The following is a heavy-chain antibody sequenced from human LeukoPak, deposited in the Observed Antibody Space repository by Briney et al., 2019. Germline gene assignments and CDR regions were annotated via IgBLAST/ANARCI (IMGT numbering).Heavy chain of an antibody. D-gene: IGHD7-27*01. J-gene: IGHJ4*02. Sequence: GSLRLSCAASGFTFNTYAMNWVRQAPGKGLEWVSTISYSDDTTYCADSVKGRFIISKDNSKNTLYLQMSSLRAEDTAVYFCVRRAFNWGAFDLWGQGTLVTVSS. CDR1: GFTFNTYA. V-gene: IGHV3-23*01. CDR3: VRRAFNWGAFDL. CDR2: ISYSDDTT.